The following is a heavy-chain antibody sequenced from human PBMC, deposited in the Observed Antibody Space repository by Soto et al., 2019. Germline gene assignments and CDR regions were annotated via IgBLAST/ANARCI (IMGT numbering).Heavy chain of an antibody. Sequence: SQTLSLTCAISGDSVSSNSPAWNWIRQSPSKGLEWLGRTFYRSKWHNDYAVSMRGRISITPDTSKNQFSLQLNYVTPEDTAVNYCARGVGPTHGHYYFDSWGQGTLVTVSS. D-gene: IGHD1-26*01. CDR1: GDSVSSNSPA. V-gene: IGHV6-1*01. CDR3: ARGVGPTHGHYYFDS. CDR2: TFYRSKWHN. J-gene: IGHJ4*02.